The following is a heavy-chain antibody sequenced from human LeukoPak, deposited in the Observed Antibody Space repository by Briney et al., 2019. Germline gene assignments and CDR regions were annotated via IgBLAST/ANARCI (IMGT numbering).Heavy chain of an antibody. D-gene: IGHD3-22*01. CDR3: ASRLSSGDSSGYQLEDY. CDR1: GFTFSGYS. Sequence: TGGSLRLSCAASGFTFSGYSMDWVRQAPGKGLEWVSYISSSSSTIYYADSVKGRFTISRDNAKNSLYLQMNSLRAEDTAVYYCASRLSSGDSSGYQLEDYWGQGTLVTVSS. V-gene: IGHV3-48*04. CDR2: ISSSSSTI. J-gene: IGHJ4*02.